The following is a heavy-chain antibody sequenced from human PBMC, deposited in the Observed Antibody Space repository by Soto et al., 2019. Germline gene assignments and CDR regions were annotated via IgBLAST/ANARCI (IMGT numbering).Heavy chain of an antibody. CDR1: GYTFTSYG. CDR2: ISAYNGNT. D-gene: IGHD6-13*01. V-gene: IGHV1-18*01. J-gene: IGHJ4*02. CDR3: ARDTGRDSSSWSLDY. Sequence: ASVKVSCKASGYTFTSYGISWVRQAPGQGLEWMGWISAYNGNTNYAQKLQGRVTMTTDTSTSTAYMELRSLRSDDTAVYYCARDTGRDSSSWSLDYWGQGTLVTVSS.